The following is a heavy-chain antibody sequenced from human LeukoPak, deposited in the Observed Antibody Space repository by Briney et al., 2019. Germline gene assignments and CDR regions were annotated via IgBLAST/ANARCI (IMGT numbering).Heavy chain of an antibody. CDR3: AKVESSSWTALDY. Sequence: GGSLRLSCAASGFTFYDYAMHWGRQAPGKGLEWVSGISWNSGSIGYADSMKGRFTISRDNAKNSLYLQMNSLRAEDTALYYCAKVESSSWTALDYWGQGTLVTVSS. J-gene: IGHJ4*02. CDR1: GFTFYDYA. V-gene: IGHV3-9*01. D-gene: IGHD6-13*01. CDR2: ISWNSGSI.